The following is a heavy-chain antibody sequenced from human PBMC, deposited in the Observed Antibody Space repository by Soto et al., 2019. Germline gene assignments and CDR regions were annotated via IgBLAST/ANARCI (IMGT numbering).Heavy chain of an antibody. Sequence: PGGSLRLSCAASGFTFSRFEMSWVRQAQGKGLEWISDITSSGGTTYYADSVKGRFTISRDNTKNTLYLQINSLRAEDTAVYYCSEGDVLVEPHNGWSFDSWGQGTLVTVSS. D-gene: IGHD2-21*01. CDR1: GFTFSRFE. J-gene: IGHJ4*02. CDR3: SEGDVLVEPHNGWSFDS. CDR2: ITSSGGTT. V-gene: IGHV3-48*03.